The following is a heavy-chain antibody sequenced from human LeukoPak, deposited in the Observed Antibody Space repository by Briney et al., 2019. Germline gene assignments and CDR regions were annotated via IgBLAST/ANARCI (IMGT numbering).Heavy chain of an antibody. V-gene: IGHV1-24*01. D-gene: IGHD3-3*01. J-gene: IGHJ5*02. Sequence: ASVKVSCKVSGYTLTVLSMHWVRQTPGKGLEWMGGFDPEDDKIIYAQKFQGRVTMTEDTSTDTAYMELSSLRSEDTAVYYCARGERFLEWLPLANWFDPWGQGTLVTVSS. CDR1: GYTLTVLS. CDR3: ARGERFLEWLPLANWFDP. CDR2: FDPEDDKI.